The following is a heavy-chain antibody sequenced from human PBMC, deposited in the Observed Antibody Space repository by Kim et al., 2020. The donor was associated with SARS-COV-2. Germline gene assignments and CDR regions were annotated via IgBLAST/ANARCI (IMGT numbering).Heavy chain of an antibody. V-gene: IGHV3-53*01. CDR1: GFTVSSNY. CDR2: IYSGGST. J-gene: IGHJ4*02. D-gene: IGHD5-18*01. Sequence: GGSLRLSCAASGFTVSSNYMSWVRQAPGKGLEWVSVIYSGGSTYYADSVKGRFTISRDNSKNTLYLQMNSLRAEDTAVYYCASLSEEYSYGYNRYFDYWGQGTLVTVSS. CDR3: ASLSEEYSYGYNRYFDY.